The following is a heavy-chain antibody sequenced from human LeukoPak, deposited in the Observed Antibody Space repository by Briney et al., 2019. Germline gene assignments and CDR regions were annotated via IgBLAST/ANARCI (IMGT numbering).Heavy chain of an antibody. V-gene: IGHV3-48*01. Sequence: GGSLRLSCAASGFTFNTYSMNWVRQAPGKRLEWLSYVKSGNYDIQYADSVTGRFTVSRDSATNSLYLQMNDLKAEGTAVYYCARDSDWAFDYWGQGSLVTVSS. CDR3: ARDSDWAFDY. J-gene: IGHJ4*02. CDR2: VKSGNYDI. CDR1: GFTFNTYS. D-gene: IGHD3-9*01.